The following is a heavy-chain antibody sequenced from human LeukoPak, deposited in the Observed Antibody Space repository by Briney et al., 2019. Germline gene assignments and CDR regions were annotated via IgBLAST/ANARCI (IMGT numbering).Heavy chain of an antibody. CDR3: TTDSSGWYSLDY. J-gene: IGHJ4*02. D-gene: IGHD6-19*01. CDR1: GFIVSSNY. V-gene: IGHV3-53*01. CDR2: IYSGGST. Sequence: GGSLRLSCAASGFIVSSNYMSWVRQAPGEGLEWVSIIYSGGSTFYADSVKGRFTISRDDSKNTLYLQMNSLKTEDTAVYYCTTDSSGWYSLDYWGQGTLVTVSS.